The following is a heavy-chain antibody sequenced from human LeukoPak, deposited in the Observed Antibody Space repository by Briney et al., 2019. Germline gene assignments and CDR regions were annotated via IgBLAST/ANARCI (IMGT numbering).Heavy chain of an antibody. CDR3: ARSESVVVVPAAMRGYNWFDP. Sequence: GASVKVSCKASGGTFSSYAISWVRQAPGQGLEWMGGIIPILGTANYAQKFQGRVTITADESTSTAYMELSSLRSEDTAVYYCARSESVVVVPAAMRGYNWFDPWGQGTLVTVSS. J-gene: IGHJ5*02. CDR1: GGTFSSYA. D-gene: IGHD2-2*01. CDR2: IIPILGTA. V-gene: IGHV1-69*13.